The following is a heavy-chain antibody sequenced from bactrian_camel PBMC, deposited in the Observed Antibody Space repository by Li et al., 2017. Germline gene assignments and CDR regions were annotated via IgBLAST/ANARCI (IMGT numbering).Heavy chain of an antibody. V-gene: IGHV3S44*01. CDR1: GFTFSDYY. CDR2: IFGRDGRT. J-gene: IGHJ4*01. Sequence: VQLVESGGGLVQPGGSLRLSCEASGFTFSDYYMGWFRQAPGKEREGVAIFGRDGRTSYADSVKGRVTISKDNAKNTLYLQMDSLKPEDSGMYYCAADLRGPCSGLDTLWDGYLRYWGQGTQVTVS. D-gene: IGHD5*01. CDR3: AADLRGPCSGLDTLWDGYLRY.